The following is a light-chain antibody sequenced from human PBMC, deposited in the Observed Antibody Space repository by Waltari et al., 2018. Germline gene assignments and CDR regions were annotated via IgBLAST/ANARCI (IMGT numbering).Light chain of an antibody. CDR2: EVS. CDR3: SSYTSSTVV. Sequence: QSALTQPASVSGSPGQSITISCTGTSSDVGGYNYASWYQPHPGKAPKLMIYEVSNRPSGVSERFSGSKSGNTASLTISGLQAEDEADYYCSSYTSSTVVFGGGTKLTVL. CDR1: SSDVGGYNY. V-gene: IGLV2-14*01. J-gene: IGLJ2*01.